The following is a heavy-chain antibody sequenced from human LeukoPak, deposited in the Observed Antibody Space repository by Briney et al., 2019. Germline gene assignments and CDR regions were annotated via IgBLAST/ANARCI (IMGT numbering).Heavy chain of an antibody. Sequence: GSLRLSCAASGFTFSDYSMNWVRQAPGKGLEWIGEINHSGSTNYNPSLKSRVTISVDTSKNQFSLKLSSVTAADTAVYYCARERRLSRNWFDPWGQGTLVTVSS. CDR3: ARERRLSRNWFDP. CDR2: INHSGST. V-gene: IGHV4-34*01. J-gene: IGHJ5*02. D-gene: IGHD3-16*02. CDR1: GFTFSDYS.